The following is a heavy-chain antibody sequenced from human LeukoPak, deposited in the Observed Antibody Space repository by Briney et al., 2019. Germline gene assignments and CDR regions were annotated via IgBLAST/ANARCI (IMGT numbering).Heavy chain of an antibody. Sequence: SVKVSCTASGGTFSSYAISWVRQAPGQGLEWMGGIIPIFGTANYAQKFQGRVTITADESTSTAYMELSSLRSEDTAVYYCARDRYGDYDMDVWGQGTTVTVSS. J-gene: IGHJ6*02. D-gene: IGHD4-17*01. CDR1: GGTFSSYA. V-gene: IGHV1-69*13. CDR3: ARDRYGDYDMDV. CDR2: IIPIFGTA.